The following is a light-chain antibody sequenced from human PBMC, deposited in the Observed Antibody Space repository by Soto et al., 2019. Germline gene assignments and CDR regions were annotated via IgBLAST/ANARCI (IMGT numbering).Light chain of an antibody. J-gene: IGLJ1*01. V-gene: IGLV2-14*01. CDR2: EVT. Sequence: QSALTQPASVSGSPGQSVTISCTGTSSDVGGYDYVSWYQQHPGKAPKFMIYEVTNRPSGVSHRFSGSKSGNTASLTISGFQAEDEADYYCSSYTTTSTYVFGTGTKVTVL. CDR1: SSDVGGYDY. CDR3: SSYTTTSTYV.